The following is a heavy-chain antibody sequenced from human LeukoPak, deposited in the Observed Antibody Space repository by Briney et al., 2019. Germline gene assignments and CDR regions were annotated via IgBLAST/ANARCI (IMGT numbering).Heavy chain of an antibody. J-gene: IGHJ4*02. CDR2: ISYDGSNK. V-gene: IGHV3-30*14. Sequence: GGSLRLSCAASGFTFSSYAIHWVCQAPGKGLEWVALISYDGSNKYYADSVKGRFTISRDNSKNTLYLQMNSLRAEDTAVYYCARRAGAYSHPYDYWGQGTLVTVSS. CDR3: ARRAGAYSHPYDY. D-gene: IGHD4/OR15-4a*01. CDR1: GFTFSSYA.